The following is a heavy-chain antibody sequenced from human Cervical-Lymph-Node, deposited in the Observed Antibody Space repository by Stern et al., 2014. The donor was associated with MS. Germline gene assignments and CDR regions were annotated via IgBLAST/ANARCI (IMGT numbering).Heavy chain of an antibody. CDR2: IYPGDSDT. J-gene: IGHJ4*02. D-gene: IGHD6-19*01. Sequence: EVQLVESGAEVKKPGESLKISCQCSGFSFTSYWIGWVRQMPGKGLAWMGIIYPGDSDTRYSPSFQGQVTMSVDKSISTAYLEWISLKASDTAMYYCARWEVAADYWGQGTLVTVSS. CDR3: ARWEVAADY. V-gene: IGHV5-51*03. CDR1: GFSFTSYW.